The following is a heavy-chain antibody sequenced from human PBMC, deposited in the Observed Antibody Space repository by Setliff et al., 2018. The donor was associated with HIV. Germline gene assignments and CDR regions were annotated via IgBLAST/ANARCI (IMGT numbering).Heavy chain of an antibody. CDR2: IHHSGNT. Sequence: PSETLSLTCSVSGGPITSNTYFWDWIRQAPGKGLEWIGSIHHSGNTYYNPSLKSRVSISVDTSKRQFSLKLTSVTAGDSALYYCARRRGQKATGWYYFDFWGQGALVTVSS. V-gene: IGHV4-39*01. J-gene: IGHJ4*02. CDR3: ARRRGQKATGWYYFDF. D-gene: IGHD6-19*01. CDR1: GGPITSNTYF.